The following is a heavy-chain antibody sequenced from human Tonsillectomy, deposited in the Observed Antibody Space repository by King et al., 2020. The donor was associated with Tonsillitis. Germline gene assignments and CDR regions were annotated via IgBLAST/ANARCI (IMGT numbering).Heavy chain of an antibody. Sequence: VQLQQWGAGLLKSSETLSLTCAVYGGSFSGYSWNWIRQTPGGGLEWIGQITQSGSAYYTPSLKSRATLSVDPSKNQFSLRLNSLSAAETAMYYCARGPSEIFGVAFVPPTYLDFWGQGTLVTVSS. CDR2: ITQSGSA. CDR1: GGSFSGYS. J-gene: IGHJ4*02. D-gene: IGHD3-3*01. V-gene: IGHV4-34*01. CDR3: ARGPSEIFGVAFVPPTYLDF.